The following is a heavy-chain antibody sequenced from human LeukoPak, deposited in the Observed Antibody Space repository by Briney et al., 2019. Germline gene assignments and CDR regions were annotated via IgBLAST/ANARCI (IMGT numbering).Heavy chain of an antibody. CDR2: ISSSGSTI. CDR1: GFTFSDYY. V-gene: IGHV3-11*04. D-gene: IGHD6-13*01. J-gene: IGHJ5*02. Sequence: GGSLRLPCAASGFTFSDYYMSWIRQAPGKGLEWVSYISSSGSTIYYADSVKGRFTISRDNAKNSLYLQMNSLRAEDTAVYYCASESYSSSWPRGGNWFDPWGQGTLVTVSS. CDR3: ASESYSSSWPRGGNWFDP.